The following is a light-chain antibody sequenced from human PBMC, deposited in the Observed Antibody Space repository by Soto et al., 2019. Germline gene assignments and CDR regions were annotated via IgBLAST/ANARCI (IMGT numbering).Light chain of an antibody. CDR3: GTWDTSLSAEYV. CDR2: DNN. CDR1: SSNIGNNY. V-gene: IGLV1-51*01. J-gene: IGLJ1*01. Sequence: QSVLAQPPSVSAAPGQKVTISCSGSSSNIGNNYVSWYQQLPGTAPKLLIYDNNKRPSGIPDRFSGSKSGTSATLGITGLQTGDEADYHCGTWDTSLSAEYVFGTGTKVTVL.